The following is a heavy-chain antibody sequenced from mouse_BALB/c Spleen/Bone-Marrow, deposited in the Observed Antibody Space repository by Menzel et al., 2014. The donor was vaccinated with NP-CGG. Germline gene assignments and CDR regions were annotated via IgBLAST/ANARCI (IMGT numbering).Heavy chain of an antibody. J-gene: IGHJ4*01. CDR2: INSNGGST. CDR3: ARDYYGSSYAMDY. D-gene: IGHD1-1*01. Sequence: EVQLVESGGGLVQPGGSLKLSCAASGFTLSSYGMSWVRQTPDKRLELVATINSNGGSTYYPDSVKGRFTISRDNAKNTLYLQMSSLKSEDTAMYYCARDYYGSSYAMDYWGQGTSVTVSS. CDR1: GFTLSSYG. V-gene: IGHV5-6-3*01.